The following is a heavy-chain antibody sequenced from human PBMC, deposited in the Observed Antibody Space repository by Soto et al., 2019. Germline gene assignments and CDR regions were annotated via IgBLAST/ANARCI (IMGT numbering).Heavy chain of an antibody. CDR3: ATAQYYERSDY. D-gene: IGHD3-16*01. V-gene: IGHV3-9*01. CDR2: ISWNTGRI. J-gene: IGHJ4*02. CDR1: GFTFYDYA. Sequence: GGSLRLSCAASGFTFYDYAMHWVRQTPGKGLEWVSGISWNTGRIDYADSVKGRFTISRDNAKKMLYLQMSGLRADDTAVYKCATAQYYERSDYWGQGTLVTVSA.